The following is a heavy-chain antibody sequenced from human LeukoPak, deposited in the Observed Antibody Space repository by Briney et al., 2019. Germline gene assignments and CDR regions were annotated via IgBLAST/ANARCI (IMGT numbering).Heavy chain of an antibody. J-gene: IGHJ5*02. CDR2: IYSGGST. CDR3: AKDYYYDSSGPTWFDP. Sequence: GGSLRLSCAASGFTVSSNYMSWVRQAPGKGLEWVSVIYSGGSTYYADSVKGRFTISRDNSKNTLYLQMNSLRAEDTAVYYCAKDYYYDSSGPTWFDPWGQGTLVTVSS. V-gene: IGHV3-66*01. D-gene: IGHD3-22*01. CDR1: GFTVSSNY.